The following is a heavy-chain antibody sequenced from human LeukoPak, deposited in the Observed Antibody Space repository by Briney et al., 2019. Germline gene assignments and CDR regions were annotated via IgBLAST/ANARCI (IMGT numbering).Heavy chain of an antibody. V-gene: IGHV3-23*05. CDR1: GFAFSDYA. D-gene: IGHD4-11*01. J-gene: IGHJ4*02. Sequence: GGSLRLSCVASGFAFSDYAMNWVRQAPGKGLEWVSTFKTNYNQVYYAESVRGRFTISTDNSKNTAYLQMNSLRVEDTALYYCARSVPDYTRFDFWGQGALVTVSS. CDR3: ARSVPDYTRFDF. CDR2: FKTNYNQV.